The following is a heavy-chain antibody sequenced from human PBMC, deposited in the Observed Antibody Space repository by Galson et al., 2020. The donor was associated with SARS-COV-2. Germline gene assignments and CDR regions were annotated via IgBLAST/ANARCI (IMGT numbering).Heavy chain of an antibody. V-gene: IGHV3-30*18. Sequence: GESLKISCAASGFTFSSYGMHWVRQAPGKGLEWVAVISYDGSNKYYADSVKGRFTISRDNSKNTLYLQMNSLRAEDTAVYYCAKDHPYYYDSSGYYTSYLDYWGQGTLVTVSS. J-gene: IGHJ4*02. D-gene: IGHD3-22*01. CDR3: AKDHPYYYDSSGYYTSYLDY. CDR2: ISYDGSNK. CDR1: GFTFSSYG.